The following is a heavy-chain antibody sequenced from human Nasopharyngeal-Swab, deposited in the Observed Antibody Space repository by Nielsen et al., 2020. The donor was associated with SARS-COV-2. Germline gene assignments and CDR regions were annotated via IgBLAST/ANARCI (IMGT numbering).Heavy chain of an antibody. V-gene: IGHV1-18*01. J-gene: IGHJ5*02. CDR1: GYTFTSYG. CDR2: ISAYNGNT. D-gene: IGHD6-13*01. Sequence: ASVKVSCKASGYTFTSYGISWVRQAPGQGLEWMGWISAYNGNTNYAQKLQGRVTMTTDTSTSTAYMELRSLRSDDTAVYYCARDRTAPGTGWFDPWGQGTLVTVSS. CDR3: ARDRTAPGTGWFDP.